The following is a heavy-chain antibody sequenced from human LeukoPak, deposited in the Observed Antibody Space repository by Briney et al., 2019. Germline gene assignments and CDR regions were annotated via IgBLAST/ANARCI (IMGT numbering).Heavy chain of an antibody. J-gene: IGHJ6*02. CDR1: GFTFSTYW. CDR2: INQDGSEK. CDR3: ARSMRIAVAGYYYGMDV. V-gene: IGHV3-7*03. D-gene: IGHD6-19*01. Sequence: GGSLRLSCAASGFTFSTYWMSWVRQAPGKGLEWVANINQDGSEKYYVDSVKGRFTISRDNAKNSLYLQMNSLRAEDTAVYYCARSMRIAVAGYYYGMDVWGQGTTVTVSS.